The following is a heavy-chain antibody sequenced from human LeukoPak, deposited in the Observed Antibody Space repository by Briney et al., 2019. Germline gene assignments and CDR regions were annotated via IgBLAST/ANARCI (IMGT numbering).Heavy chain of an antibody. V-gene: IGHV3-23*01. J-gene: IGHJ4*02. Sequence: GGSLRLSCAASGFTFRSYAMQWVRQAPGKGLEWVSYITYNSGTIFYADSVKGRFTISRDTSKNMLYLQMNSLRAEDTAVYYCAKAWAAAGTFASWGQGTLVAVSS. CDR2: ITYNSGTI. CDR3: AKAWAAAGTFAS. D-gene: IGHD6-13*01. CDR1: GFTFRSYA.